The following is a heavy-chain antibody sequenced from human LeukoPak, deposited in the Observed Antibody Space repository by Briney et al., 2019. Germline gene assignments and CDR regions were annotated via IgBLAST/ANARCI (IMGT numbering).Heavy chain of an antibody. CDR2: IRYDGTYK. V-gene: IGHV3-30*02. D-gene: IGHD3-22*01. CDR3: AKDRFDSSGYFDY. CDR1: GFPFTNYG. J-gene: IGHJ4*02. Sequence: GSLRLSCATSGFPFTNYGMHWVRQAPDKGLEWMTFIRYDGTYKYYVDSVKGRFTVSRDNSKNTLYLQMHSLRAEDTAVYYCAKDRFDSSGYFDYLGQGTLVTVSS.